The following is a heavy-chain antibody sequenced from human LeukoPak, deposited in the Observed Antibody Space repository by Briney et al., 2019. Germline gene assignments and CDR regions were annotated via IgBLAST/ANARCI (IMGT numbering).Heavy chain of an antibody. Sequence: KSSETLSLTRTVSGGSISSYYWSWIRQPPGKGLELIGYIYYSGTTNYNPSLKSRVSMSVDTSKNQFSLNLRSVTAADTAVYFCARFDSSSQMGAFDIWGQGTMVAVSS. D-gene: IGHD6-13*01. CDR1: GGSISSYY. J-gene: IGHJ3*02. CDR2: IYYSGTT. CDR3: ARFDSSSQMGAFDI. V-gene: IGHV4-59*01.